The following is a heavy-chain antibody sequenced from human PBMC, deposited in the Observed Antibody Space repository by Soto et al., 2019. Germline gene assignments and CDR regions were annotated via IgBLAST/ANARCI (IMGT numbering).Heavy chain of an antibody. Sequence: GGPLRLSCAASGFTFSSYSMNWVRQAPGKGLEWVSYISSSSSTIYYADSVKGRFTISRDNAKNSLYLQMNSLRAEDTAVYYCANSIFGVVPPSRYYYYYMDVWGKGTTVTVS. CDR1: GFTFSSYS. CDR2: ISSSSSTI. D-gene: IGHD3-3*01. J-gene: IGHJ6*03. V-gene: IGHV3-48*01. CDR3: ANSIFGVVPPSRYYYYYMDV.